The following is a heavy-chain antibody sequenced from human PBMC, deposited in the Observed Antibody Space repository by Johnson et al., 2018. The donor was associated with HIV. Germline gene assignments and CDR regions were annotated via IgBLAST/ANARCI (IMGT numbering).Heavy chain of an antibody. D-gene: IGHD3-9*01. CDR1: GFIFSDYY. Sequence: VQLVESGGGVVRPGGSLRLSCAASGFIFSDYYMTWIRQAPGKGLESISYISSSGRTIYYADSVKGRFTMSRDNAKKSLYLQMNSLRAEDTAVYYCAREEGTDILTRGDAFDIWGQGTMVTVSS. J-gene: IGHJ3*02. V-gene: IGHV3-11*04. CDR2: ISSSGRTI. CDR3: AREEGTDILTRGDAFDI.